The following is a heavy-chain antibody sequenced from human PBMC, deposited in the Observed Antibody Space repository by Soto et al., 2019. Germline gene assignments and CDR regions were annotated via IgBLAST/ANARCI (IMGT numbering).Heavy chain of an antibody. CDR2: IVVGSGNT. Sequence: SVKVSCKASGFTFTSSAVQWVRQACGQRLEWIGWIVVGSGNTNYAQKFQERDTITGDTSTSTAYMELSSLRSEDTAVYYCARVGVAGPLKVGYWGQGTLVTVSS. CDR1: GFTFTSSA. J-gene: IGHJ4*02. D-gene: IGHD6-19*01. CDR3: ARVGVAGPLKVGY. V-gene: IGHV1-58*01.